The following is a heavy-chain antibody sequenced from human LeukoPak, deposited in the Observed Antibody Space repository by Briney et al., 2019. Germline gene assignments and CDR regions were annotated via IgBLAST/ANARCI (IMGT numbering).Heavy chain of an antibody. D-gene: IGHD5-18*01. J-gene: IGHJ3*02. CDR3: ARDHPAMNDAFDI. V-gene: IGHV1-2*02. Sequence: ASVKVSCKASGYTFTSYGISWVRQAPGQGLEWMGWINPNSGGTNYAQKFQGRVTMTRDTSISTAYMELSRLRSDDTAVYYCARDHPAMNDAFDIWGQGTMVTVSS. CDR2: INPNSGGT. CDR1: GYTFTSYG.